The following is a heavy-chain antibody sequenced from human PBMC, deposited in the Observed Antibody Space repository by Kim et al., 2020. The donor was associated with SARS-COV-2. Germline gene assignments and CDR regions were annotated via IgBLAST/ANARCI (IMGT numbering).Heavy chain of an antibody. V-gene: IGHV3-49*04. D-gene: IGHD3-22*01. CDR2: IRNKAYGGTS. CDR3: TRDNGGYTDS. CDR1: GFTFGDYA. J-gene: IGHJ5*02. Sequence: GGSLRLSCTASGFTFGDYAMTWVRQAPGKGLEWVTFIRNKAYGGTSEYAASVKGRFIISRDDSKSIAYLQMNSLKTEDTAVYYCTRDNGGYTDSWGQGTLVTVSS.